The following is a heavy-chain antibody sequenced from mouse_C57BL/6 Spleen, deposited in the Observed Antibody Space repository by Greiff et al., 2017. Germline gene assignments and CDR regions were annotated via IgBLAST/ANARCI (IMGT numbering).Heavy chain of an antibody. CDR3: ARALYDYDEDWFAY. CDR1: GYTFTSYW. D-gene: IGHD2-4*01. J-gene: IGHJ3*01. Sequence: QVQLQQPGAELVKPGASVKVSCKASGYTFTSYWMHWVKQRPGHGLEWIGEILPGSGSTNYNEKFKGKATFTADTSSNTAYMQLSSLTTEDSAIYYCARALYDYDEDWFAYWGQGTLVTVSA. V-gene: IGHV1-9*01. CDR2: ILPGSGST.